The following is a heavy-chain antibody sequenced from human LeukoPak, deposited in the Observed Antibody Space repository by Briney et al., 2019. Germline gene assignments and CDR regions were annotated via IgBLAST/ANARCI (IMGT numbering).Heavy chain of an antibody. D-gene: IGHD3-22*01. CDR2: IRSKANSYAT. CDR3: TRHEFSRDSSGEVY. V-gene: IGHV3-73*01. Sequence: GGSLKLSCAASGFTFSGSAMHWVRQASGKGLEWVGRIRSKANSYATAYAASVKGRFTISRDDSKNTAYLQMNSLKTEDTAVYYCTRHEFSRDSSGEVYWGQGTLVTVSS. CDR1: GFTFSGSA. J-gene: IGHJ4*02.